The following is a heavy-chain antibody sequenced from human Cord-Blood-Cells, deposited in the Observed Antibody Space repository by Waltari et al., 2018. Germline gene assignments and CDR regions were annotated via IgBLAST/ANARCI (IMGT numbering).Heavy chain of an antibody. J-gene: IGHJ1*01. V-gene: IGHV1-24*01. CDR2: FDPEDGET. CDR1: GYTLPELS. CDR3: ATDPLLYYYGSGRPEYFQH. Sequence: QVQLVQSGAEVKKPGASVKVSCKVSGYTLPELSMHWVRQAPGKGLEWMGGFDPEDGETIYAQKFQGRVTMTEDTSTDTAYMELSSLRSEDTAVYYCATDPLLYYYGSGRPEYFQHWGQGTLFTVSS. D-gene: IGHD3-10*01.